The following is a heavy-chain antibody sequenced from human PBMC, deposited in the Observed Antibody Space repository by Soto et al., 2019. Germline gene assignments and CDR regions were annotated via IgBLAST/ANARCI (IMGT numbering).Heavy chain of an antibody. J-gene: IGHJ4*02. Sequence: QVTLKESGPVLVKPTETLTLTCTVSGFSLSNARMGVSWIRQPPGKALEWLAHIFSNDEKSYSTSLKSRLTISKDTSKSQVVLTMTNMDPVDTATYYCARTSVYSSSWLDVNFDYWGQGTLVTVSS. D-gene: IGHD6-13*01. V-gene: IGHV2-26*01. CDR2: IFSNDEK. CDR1: GFSLSNARMG. CDR3: ARTSVYSSSWLDVNFDY.